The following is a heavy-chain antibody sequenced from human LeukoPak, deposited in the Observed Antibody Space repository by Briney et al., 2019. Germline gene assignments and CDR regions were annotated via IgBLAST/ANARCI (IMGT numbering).Heavy chain of an antibody. J-gene: IGHJ4*02. CDR1: GFTVSNNY. CDR3: AKDRYDSGWRLNDY. V-gene: IGHV3-23*01. D-gene: IGHD6-19*01. Sequence: GGSLRLSCAASGFTVSNNYMTWVRQAPGKGLEWVSGISDSGVSTYYADSVKGRFTISRDNSKNTLYLQMNSLRAEDTAVYYCAKDRYDSGWRLNDYWGQGTLVTVSS. CDR2: ISDSGVST.